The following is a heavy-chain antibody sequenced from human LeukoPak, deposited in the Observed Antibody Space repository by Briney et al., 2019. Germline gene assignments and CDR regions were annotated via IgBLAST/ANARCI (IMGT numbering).Heavy chain of an antibody. J-gene: IGHJ4*02. CDR3: ARDGYSSGNLIYFDY. V-gene: IGHV3-30-3*01. D-gene: IGHD6-19*01. Sequence: PGGSLRLSCAASGFTFGSYAMHWVRQAPGKGLEWVAAILYDGSNKYYADSVKGRFTISRDNSKNTLYLQMNSLRAEDTAVYYCARDGYSSGNLIYFDYWGQGTLVTVSS. CDR1: GFTFGSYA. CDR2: ILYDGSNK.